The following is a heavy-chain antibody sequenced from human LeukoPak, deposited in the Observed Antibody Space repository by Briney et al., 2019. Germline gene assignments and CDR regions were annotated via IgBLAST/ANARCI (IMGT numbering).Heavy chain of an antibody. Sequence: GASVKVSCKASGYTFTGYYMHWVRQAPGQGLEWMGWINPNSGGTNYAQKFQGRVTMTRDTSISTAYMELSRLRSDDTAVYYCARVGYGGNKVYGAFDIWGQGTMVTVSS. CDR1: GYTFTGYY. J-gene: IGHJ3*02. D-gene: IGHD4-23*01. CDR2: INPNSGGT. CDR3: ARVGYGGNKVYGAFDI. V-gene: IGHV1-2*02.